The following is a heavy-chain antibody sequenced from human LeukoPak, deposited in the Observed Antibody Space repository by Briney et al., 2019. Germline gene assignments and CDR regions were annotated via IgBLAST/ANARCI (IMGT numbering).Heavy chain of an antibody. CDR3: AYSSGPTGAFDI. J-gene: IGHJ3*02. Sequence: GASVKVSCKASGYTFTSYDINWVRQATGQGLEWMGWMNPNSGNTGYAQKFQGRVTMTRNTSISTAYMELSSLRSEDTAVYYCAYSSGPTGAFDIWGQGTMVTVSS. V-gene: IGHV1-8*01. CDR2: MNPNSGNT. D-gene: IGHD6-19*01. CDR1: GYTFTSYD.